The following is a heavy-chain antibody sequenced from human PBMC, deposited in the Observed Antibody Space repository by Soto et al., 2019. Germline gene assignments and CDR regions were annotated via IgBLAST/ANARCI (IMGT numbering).Heavy chain of an antibody. D-gene: IGHD5-18*01. V-gene: IGHV3-23*01. CDR2: ISGSGEST. Sequence: VGSLRLSCVAPGFTFSRCTMSWVRQAPGKGLEWVSGISGSGESTYYADSVKGRFTISRDNSKNPLYLQMNSLRAEDTAVYYCAKGSHGYSYYFDYWGQGTLVTVSS. CDR3: AKGSHGYSYYFDY. J-gene: IGHJ4*02. CDR1: GFTFSRCT.